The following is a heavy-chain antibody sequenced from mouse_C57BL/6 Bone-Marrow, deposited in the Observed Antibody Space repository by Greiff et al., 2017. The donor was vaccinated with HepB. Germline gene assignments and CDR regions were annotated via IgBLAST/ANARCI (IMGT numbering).Heavy chain of an antibody. V-gene: IGHV1-82*01. J-gene: IGHJ3*01. Sequence: QVQLQQPGAELVMPGASVKISCKASGYAFSSSWMNWVKQRPGKGLEWIGRIYPGDGDTNYNGKFKGKATLTADKSSRTSYMQLSSLSSEDSAFYFCARCAYVYDGLFAYWGQGTLVTVSA. D-gene: IGHD2-2*01. CDR1: GYAFSSSW. CDR3: ARCAYVYDGLFAY. CDR2: IYPGDGDT.